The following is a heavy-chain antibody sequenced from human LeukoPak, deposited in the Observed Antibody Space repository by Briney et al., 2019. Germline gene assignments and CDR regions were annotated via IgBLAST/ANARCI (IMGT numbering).Heavy chain of an antibody. J-gene: IGHJ6*03. V-gene: IGHV3-48*04. D-gene: IGHD2-2*01. Sequence: GGSLRLSCAVSGFTFSSYSMNWVRQAPGKGLEWVSYISSSGSTIYYADSVKGRFTISRDNAKNSLYLQMNSLRAEDTAVYYCARSYCSSTSCYAGNYMDVWGKGTTVTISS. CDR1: GFTFSSYS. CDR3: ARSYCSSTSCYAGNYMDV. CDR2: ISSSGSTI.